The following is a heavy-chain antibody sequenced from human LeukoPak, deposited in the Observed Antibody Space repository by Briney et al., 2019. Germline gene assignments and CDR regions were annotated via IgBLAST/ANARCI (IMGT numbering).Heavy chain of an antibody. CDR2: ISSSSITI. CDR1: GFTFSSYS. Sequence: GGSLRLSCATSGFTFSSYSMNWVRQGPGKGLERVSYISSSSITIYYADSVKGRFTISRDNAKNSLYLQMNSLRDEDTAVYYCARDITMVRGSIGYYYGMDVWGQGTTVTVSS. D-gene: IGHD3-10*01. J-gene: IGHJ6*02. CDR3: ARDITMVRGSIGYYYGMDV. V-gene: IGHV3-48*02.